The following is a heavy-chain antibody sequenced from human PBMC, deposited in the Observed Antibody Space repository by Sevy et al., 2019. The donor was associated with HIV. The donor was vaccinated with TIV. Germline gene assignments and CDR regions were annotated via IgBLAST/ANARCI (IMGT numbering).Heavy chain of an antibody. CDR2: IYYSGST. CDR3: ARGYSSSERSPGDAFDI. D-gene: IGHD6-13*01. Sequence: SEILSLTCTVSGGSISSSSYYWGRIRQPPGKGLEWIGSIYYSGSTYDNPSLKSRVTISVDTSKNQFSLKLSSVTAADTAVYYCARGYSSSERSPGDAFDIWGQGTMVTVSS. V-gene: IGHV4-39*01. CDR1: GGSISSSSYY. J-gene: IGHJ3*02.